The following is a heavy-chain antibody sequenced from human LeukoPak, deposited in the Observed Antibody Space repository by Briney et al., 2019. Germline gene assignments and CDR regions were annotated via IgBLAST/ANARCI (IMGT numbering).Heavy chain of an antibody. CDR2: IYSGGTT. V-gene: IGHV3-53*01. CDR3: ATYRQVLLPFES. D-gene: IGHD2-8*02. Sequence: GGSLRLSCAVSGFTVSGNYMSWVRQAPGKGLEWVSLIYSGGTTYYADSVKGRFTISRDNSKNTLYLQMNSLRAEDTAVYYCATYRQVLLPFESWGQGTLVTVSS. CDR1: GFTVSGNY. J-gene: IGHJ4*02.